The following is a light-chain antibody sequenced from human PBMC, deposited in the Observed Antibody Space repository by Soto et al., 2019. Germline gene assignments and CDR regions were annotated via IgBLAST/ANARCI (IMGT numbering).Light chain of an antibody. V-gene: IGKV1-5*03. CDR2: KAS. CDR3: QQYKAYSYT. Sequence: QSPSTLSSSVGDRVTVTCRATQSLNIWLAWYQQKPGKAPKLLISKASSLESGVPSRFSGSGSGTEFSLTISSLQPDDFATYYCQQYKAYSYTFGQGTRLEI. J-gene: IGKJ5*01. CDR1: QSLNIW.